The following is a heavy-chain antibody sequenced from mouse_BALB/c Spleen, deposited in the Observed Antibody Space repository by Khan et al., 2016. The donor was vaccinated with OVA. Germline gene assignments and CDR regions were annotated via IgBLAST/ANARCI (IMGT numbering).Heavy chain of an antibody. Sequence: QIQLVQSGPELKKPGETVKISCKASGYTFTDYGMNWVKQAPGKGLKWMGWLNTYTGEPTYADDFKGRFAFSLETSASPAFLQLNNLQTADTATYFCARSPTWFAYWGQGTLVTVSA. V-gene: IGHV9-3-1*01. CDR3: ARSPTWFAY. CDR2: LNTYTGEP. J-gene: IGHJ3*01. CDR1: GYTFTDYG.